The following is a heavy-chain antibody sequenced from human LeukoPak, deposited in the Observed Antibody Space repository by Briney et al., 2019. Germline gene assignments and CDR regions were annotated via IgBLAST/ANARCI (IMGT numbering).Heavy chain of an antibody. D-gene: IGHD1-26*01. CDR1: GGSFSGYY. Sequence: SETLSLTCAVYGGSFSGYYWSWIRQPPGKRLEWRGEINHSGGTNYNPSLKSRVTISVDTSKTQFSLKLSSVTAADTAVYYCARESPVRYSGSYYVRPHAYYYMDVWGKGTTVTVSS. CDR3: ARESPVRYSGSYYVRPHAYYYMDV. V-gene: IGHV4-34*01. J-gene: IGHJ6*03. CDR2: INHSGGT.